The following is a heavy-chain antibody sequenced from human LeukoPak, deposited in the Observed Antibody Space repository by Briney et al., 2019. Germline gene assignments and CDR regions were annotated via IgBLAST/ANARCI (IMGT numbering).Heavy chain of an antibody. CDR2: IHTSGST. J-gene: IGHJ4*02. CDR3: ARGPYGSGSYTFDY. V-gene: IGHV4-4*07. D-gene: IGHD3-10*01. CDR1: GGSISTYY. Sequence: SETLSLTCTPSGGSISTYYWSWIRQPAGKGLEWIGRIHTSGSTNYNPSLKSRVTISVDKSKNQFSLKLTSVTAADTAVYYCARGPYGSGSYTFDYWGQGTLVTVSS.